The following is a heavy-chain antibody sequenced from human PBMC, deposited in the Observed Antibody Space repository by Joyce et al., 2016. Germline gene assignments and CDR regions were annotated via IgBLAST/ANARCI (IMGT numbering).Heavy chain of an antibody. CDR1: GVTFSRYS. J-gene: IGHJ4*02. CDR2: LSSSSSYI. Sequence: EVQLVESGGGLVKPGGSLRLSCAASGVTFSRYSMSWVRQEPGKGLEWVSSLSSSSSYIKYTDSVKGRFTISRDNAKNSLYLQMNSLRVEDTAVYYCARSSYTNGIFDYWGQGTLVTVSS. CDR3: ARSSYTNGIFDY. V-gene: IGHV3-21*01. D-gene: IGHD2-8*01.